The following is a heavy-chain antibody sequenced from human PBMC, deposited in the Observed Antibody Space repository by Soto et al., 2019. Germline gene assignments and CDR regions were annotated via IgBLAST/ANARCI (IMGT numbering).Heavy chain of an antibody. D-gene: IGHD1-1*01. CDR3: VRTSTSGTRFDY. V-gene: IGHV4-39*07. CDR1: GGSISSSSYY. J-gene: IGHJ4*02. CDR2: VYHSGST. Sequence: SETLSLTCPVSGGSISSSSYYWGWIRQPPGKGLEWIGEVYHSGSTNYNPSFKSRVAMSVDKSKNQFSLKLNSVTAADTALYYCVRTSTSGTRFDYWGQGSLVTVSS.